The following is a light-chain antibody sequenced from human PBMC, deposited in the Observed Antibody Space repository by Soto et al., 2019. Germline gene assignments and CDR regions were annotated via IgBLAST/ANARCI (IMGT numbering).Light chain of an antibody. V-gene: IGKV3-15*01. Sequence: EKVMTQSPATLSVSPGERATLSCRASQSVSSTLAWYQQKPGQAPRLLIYGASTRATGIPARFSGSGSGTEFTLTISSLQSEDFAVYYCQQYNNWPGTFGQGTKVDIK. CDR1: QSVSST. CDR3: QQYNNWPGT. CDR2: GAS. J-gene: IGKJ1*01.